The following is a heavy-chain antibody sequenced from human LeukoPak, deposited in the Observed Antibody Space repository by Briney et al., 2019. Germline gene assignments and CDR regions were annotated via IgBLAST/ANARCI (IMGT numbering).Heavy chain of an antibody. J-gene: IGHJ6*04. CDR3: ARVQLTGYYYYYGMDV. V-gene: IGHV3-33*01. CDR2: IWYDGSNK. D-gene: IGHD7-27*01. CDR1: GFTFSSYG. Sequence: GRSLRLSCAASGFTFSSYGMHWVRQAPGKGLDWVAVIWYDGSNKYYADSVKGRFTISRDNSKNTLYLQMNSLRAEDTAVYYCARVQLTGYYYYYGMDVWGKGTTVTVYS.